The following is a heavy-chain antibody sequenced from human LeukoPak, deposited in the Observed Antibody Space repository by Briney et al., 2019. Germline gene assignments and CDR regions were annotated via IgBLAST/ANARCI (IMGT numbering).Heavy chain of an antibody. J-gene: IGHJ5*02. CDR2: FLLNFNTA. Sequence: SVKVSCKASGGAVSSSALSWVRQAPGQGLEWIGGFLLNFNTAEYAQNFQGRLTITADRATKTFYMELSSLRSDDTAVYYCARGVRSGYDYLSWLDPWGQGTLVTVSS. V-gene: IGHV1-69*06. CDR1: GGAVSSSA. D-gene: IGHD5-12*01. CDR3: ARGVRSGYDYLSWLDP.